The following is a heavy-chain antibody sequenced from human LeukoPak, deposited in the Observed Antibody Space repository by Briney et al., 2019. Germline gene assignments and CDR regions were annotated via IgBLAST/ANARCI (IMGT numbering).Heavy chain of an antibody. J-gene: IGHJ3*02. Sequence: GGSLRLSCAASGFSSSTIYMSWVRQTPGQGLEWVANINVDGTAEYYVDSVKGRFTISRDNAKNSLYLQMNSLRAEDTAVYYCARDPYRFAFDIWGQGTVVLVSS. D-gene: IGHD1-26*01. CDR2: INVDGTAE. V-gene: IGHV3-7*03. CDR3: ARDPYRFAFDI. CDR1: GFSSSTIY.